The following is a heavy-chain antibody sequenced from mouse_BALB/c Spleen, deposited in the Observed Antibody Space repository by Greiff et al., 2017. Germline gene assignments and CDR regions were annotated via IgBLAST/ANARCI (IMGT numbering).Heavy chain of an antibody. D-gene: IGHD1-1*01. V-gene: IGHV1-7*01. CDR3: ARAGYGSNY. CDR2: INPSTGYT. Sequence: VQLQQSGAELAKPGASVKMSCKASGYTFTSYWMHWVKQRPGQGLEWIGYINPSTGYTEYNQKFKDKATLTADKSSSTAYMQLSSLTSEDSAVYYCARAGYGSNYWGQGTTLTVSA. CDR1: GYTFTSYW. J-gene: IGHJ2*01.